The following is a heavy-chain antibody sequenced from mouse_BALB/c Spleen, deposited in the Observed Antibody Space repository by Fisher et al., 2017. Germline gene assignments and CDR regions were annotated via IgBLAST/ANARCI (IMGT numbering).Heavy chain of an antibody. D-gene: IGHD1-1*01. CDR3: TRGGFTTPPYFDV. Sequence: KFKGKATLTVDTSSSTAYMQLSSLTNEDSAVYYCTRGGFTTPPYFDVWGAGTTVTVSS. J-gene: IGHJ1*01. V-gene: IGHV1-50*01.